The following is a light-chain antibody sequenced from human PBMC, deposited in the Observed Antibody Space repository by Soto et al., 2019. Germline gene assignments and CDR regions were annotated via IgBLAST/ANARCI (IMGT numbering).Light chain of an antibody. CDR1: QSISSW. CDR2: KAS. J-gene: IGKJ1*01. V-gene: IGKV1-5*03. Sequence: DIQMTQSPSTLSASVGDRVSITFRASQSISSWLAWYQQKPGKAPKLLIYKASSLESGVPSRLSGSGSGTEFTLTIRSLQPDDFATYYCQQYNSYSTFGQGTKVDIK. CDR3: QQYNSYST.